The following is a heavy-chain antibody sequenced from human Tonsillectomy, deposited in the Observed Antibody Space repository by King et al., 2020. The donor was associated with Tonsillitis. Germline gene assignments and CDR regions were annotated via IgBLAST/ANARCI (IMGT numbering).Heavy chain of an antibody. Sequence: VQLVESGGGLVKPGGSLRLSCAASGFSFSNAWMRWVRQAPGKGLEWVGRIKSKTDGGTTDYAAPVKGRFTISRHDSKNTLYLQMNNLKAEDTAVYYCTTEPQIAEFDYWGQGTLVIVSS. CDR1: GFSFSNAW. CDR2: IKSKTDGGTT. D-gene: IGHD6-13*01. V-gene: IGHV3-15*01. CDR3: TTEPQIAEFDY. J-gene: IGHJ4*02.